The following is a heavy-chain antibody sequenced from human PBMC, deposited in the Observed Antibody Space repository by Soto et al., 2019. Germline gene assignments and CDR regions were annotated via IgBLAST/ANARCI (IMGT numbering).Heavy chain of an antibody. Sequence: GGSLRLSCAAFGFTLDKYTMGWVRQAPGKGLEWVAESFSSGGTQYADSVKGRFTISRDNSRNMVFLQMNGLRVEDTALYYCVRDREPDGIWTFDSWGQGALLTVSS. CDR1: GFTLDKYT. D-gene: IGHD3-9*01. J-gene: IGHJ4*02. CDR3: VRDREPDGIWTFDS. V-gene: IGHV3-53*01. CDR2: SFSSGGT.